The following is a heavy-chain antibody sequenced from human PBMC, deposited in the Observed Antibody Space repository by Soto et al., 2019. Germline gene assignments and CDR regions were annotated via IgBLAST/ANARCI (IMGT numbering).Heavy chain of an antibody. CDR2: ISSSGSTI. CDR3: ARDSSSSGFDY. V-gene: IGHV3-48*03. D-gene: IGHD6-6*01. J-gene: IGHJ4*02. CDR1: GFTFSSYE. Sequence: PGGSLRLSCAASGFTFSSYEMNWVRQAPGKGLEWVSYISSSGSTIYYADSVKGRFTISRDNAKNSLYLQTNSLRAEDTAVYYCARDSSSSGFDYWGQGTLVTVSS.